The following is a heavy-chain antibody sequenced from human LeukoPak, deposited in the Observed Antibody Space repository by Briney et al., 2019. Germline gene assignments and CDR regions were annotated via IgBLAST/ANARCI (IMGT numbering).Heavy chain of an antibody. D-gene: IGHD6-19*01. V-gene: IGHV4-59*12. CDR3: ARDRSRGGWDPYNWFDP. Sequence: TSETLSLTCTVSGGSISSYYWSWIRQPPGKGLEWIGYIYYSGSTYYNPSLKSRVTISVDTSKNQFSLKLSSVTAADTAVYYCARDRSRGGWDPYNWFDPWGQGTLVTVSS. J-gene: IGHJ5*02. CDR1: GGSISSYY. CDR2: IYYSGST.